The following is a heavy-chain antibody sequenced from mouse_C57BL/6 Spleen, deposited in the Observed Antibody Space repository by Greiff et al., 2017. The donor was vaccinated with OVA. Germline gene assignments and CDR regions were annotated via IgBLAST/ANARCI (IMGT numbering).Heavy chain of an antibody. Sequence: VQLQQSGPELVKPGDSVKISCKASGYSFTGYFMNWVIQSHGKSLEWIGRINPYNGDTFYNQKFKGKATLTVDKSSSTAHMELRSLTSEDSAVYDCARPDYGSSSTWFAYWGQGTLVTVSA. J-gene: IGHJ3*01. D-gene: IGHD1-1*01. CDR2: INPYNGDT. CDR1: GYSFTGYF. CDR3: ARPDYGSSSTWFAY. V-gene: IGHV1-20*01.